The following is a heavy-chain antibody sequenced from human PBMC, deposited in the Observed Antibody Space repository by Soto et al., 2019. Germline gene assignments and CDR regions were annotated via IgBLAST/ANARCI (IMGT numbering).Heavy chain of an antibody. Sequence: QVQLQQWGAGLLKPSETLSLTCAVYGGSFSGYYWSWIRQPPGKGLEWIGEINHSGNTNYNPSLKSRVTISVDTSKNQFSLKLSSVTAADTAVYYCARVEGVPNYFDYWGQGTLVTVSS. D-gene: IGHD1-1*01. V-gene: IGHV4-34*01. CDR2: INHSGNT. CDR3: ARVEGVPNYFDY. J-gene: IGHJ4*02. CDR1: GGSFSGYY.